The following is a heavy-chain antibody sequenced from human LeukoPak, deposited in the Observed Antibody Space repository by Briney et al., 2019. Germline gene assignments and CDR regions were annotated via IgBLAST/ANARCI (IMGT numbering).Heavy chain of an antibody. CDR3: ARVSLYCSSTSCYNWFDP. V-gene: IGHV4-4*02. Sequence: SGTLSLICAVSGGSISSSNWWSWVRQPPGKGLEWIGEIYHSGSTNYNPSLKSRVTISVDKSKNQFSLKLSSVTAADTAVYYCARVSLYCSSTSCYNWFDPWGQGTLDTVSS. CDR1: GGSISSSNW. D-gene: IGHD2-2*01. J-gene: IGHJ5*02. CDR2: IYHSGST.